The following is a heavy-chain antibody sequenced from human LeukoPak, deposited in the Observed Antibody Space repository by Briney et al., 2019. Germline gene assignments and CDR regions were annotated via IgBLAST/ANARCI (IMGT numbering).Heavy chain of an antibody. CDR1: GFTFSGSA. D-gene: IGHD6-19*01. V-gene: IGHV3-73*01. Sequence: PGGSLRLSCAASGFTFSGSAMHWVRQASGKGLEWVGRIRSKANSLATAYAASGKGRFTIPRDDSRNTAYLQINSLNPEATAVYYCTRRTVAGVDYWGQGTLDTLSS. CDR3: TRRTVAGVDY. J-gene: IGHJ4*02. CDR2: IRSKANSLAT.